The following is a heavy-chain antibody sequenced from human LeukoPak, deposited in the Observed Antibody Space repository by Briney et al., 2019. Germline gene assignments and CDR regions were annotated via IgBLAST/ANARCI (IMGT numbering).Heavy chain of an antibody. V-gene: IGHV3-72*01. CDR3: ARLFYDFWSGYFFDY. CDR2: TRNKANSYTT. CDR1: GFTFSDHY. J-gene: IGHJ4*02. D-gene: IGHD3-3*01. Sequence: GGSLRLSCAASGFTFSDHYMDWVRQAPGKGLEWVGRTRNKANSYTTEYAASVKGRFTISRDDSKNSLYLQMNSLKTEDTAVYYCARLFYDFWSGYFFDYWGQGTLVTVSS.